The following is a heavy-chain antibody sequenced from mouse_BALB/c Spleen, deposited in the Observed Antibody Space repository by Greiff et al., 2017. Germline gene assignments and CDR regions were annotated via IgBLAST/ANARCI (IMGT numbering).Heavy chain of an antibody. CDR1: GFTFTDYY. Sequence: EVMLVESGGGLVQPGGSLRLSCATSGFTFTDYYMSWVRQPPGKALEWLGFIRNKANGYTTEYSASVKGRFTISRDNSQSILYLQMNTLRAEDSATYYCARAPTGTYYFDYWGQGTTLTVSS. CDR2: IRNKANGYTT. CDR3: ARAPTGTYYFDY. D-gene: IGHD4-1*02. V-gene: IGHV7-3*02. J-gene: IGHJ2*01.